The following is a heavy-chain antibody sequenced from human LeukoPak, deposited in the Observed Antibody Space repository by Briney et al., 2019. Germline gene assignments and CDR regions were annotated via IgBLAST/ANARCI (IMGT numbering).Heavy chain of an antibody. Sequence: ASVKVSCKASGGTLSSYAISWVRQAPGQGLEWMGGIIPIFGTANYAQKFQGRVTITADESTSTAYMELSSLRSEDTAVYYCARAAQRWPSYFDYWGQGTLVTVSS. J-gene: IGHJ4*02. CDR2: IIPIFGTA. CDR1: GGTLSSYA. V-gene: IGHV1-69*13. CDR3: ARAAQRWPSYFDY. D-gene: IGHD5-24*01.